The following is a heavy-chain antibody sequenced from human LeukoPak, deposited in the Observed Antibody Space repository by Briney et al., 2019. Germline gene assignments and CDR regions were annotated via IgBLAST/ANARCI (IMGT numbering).Heavy chain of an antibody. CDR3: ARHSTTVITRSFDI. Sequence: GESLKISCKGSGYSFTSYWIGWVHQMPGKGLEWMGIVYPGDSDTRYSPSFQGQVTISADKSISTAYLQWGSLKASNTAMYYCARHSTTVITRSFDIWGQGTMVTVSS. CDR1: GYSFTSYW. CDR2: VYPGDSDT. D-gene: IGHD4-23*01. J-gene: IGHJ3*02. V-gene: IGHV5-51*07.